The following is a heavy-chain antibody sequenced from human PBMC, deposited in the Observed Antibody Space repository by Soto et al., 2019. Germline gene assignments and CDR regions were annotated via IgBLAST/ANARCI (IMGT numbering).Heavy chain of an antibody. D-gene: IGHD3-16*01. J-gene: IGHJ6*02. CDR1: GGSISSYY. CDR2: IYYSGST. V-gene: IGHV4-59*01. CDR3: ARERGVGYYGMDV. Sequence: PSETLSLTCTVSGGSISSYYWSWIRQPPGKGLEWIGYIYYSGSTNYNPSLKSRVTISVDTSKNQFSLKLSSVTAADTAVYYCARERGVGYYGMDVWGQGTTVTVSS.